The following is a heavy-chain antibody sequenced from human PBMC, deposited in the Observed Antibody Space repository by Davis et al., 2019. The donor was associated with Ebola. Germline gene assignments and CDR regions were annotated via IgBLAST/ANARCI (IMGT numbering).Heavy chain of an antibody. CDR3: ARGVDYGFDI. Sequence: GESLKISCAASGFTFSSSSMNRVRQAPGKGLEWVSHSSSSRTTAYYADSVKGRFTISRDNVKGSLYLQMNSLRDEDTAVYYCARGVDYGFDIWGQGTMVTVSS. D-gene: IGHD2-21*02. J-gene: IGHJ3*02. V-gene: IGHV3-48*02. CDR1: GFTFSSSS. CDR2: SSSSRTTA.